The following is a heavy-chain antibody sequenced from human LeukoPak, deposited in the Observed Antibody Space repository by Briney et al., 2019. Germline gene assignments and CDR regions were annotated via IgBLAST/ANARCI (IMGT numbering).Heavy chain of an antibody. CDR2: MYYSGST. V-gene: IGHV4-30-4*01. CDR1: GGSISSGDYY. J-gene: IGHJ5*02. Sequence: SQTLSLTCTVSGGSISSGDYYWSWIRQPPGKGLEWIAYMYYSGSTYYNPSLKSRVTMSADTSKNQLSLKLSSVTPADTAVYYCARPYYYDSRIDPWGQGILVTVSS. D-gene: IGHD3-22*01. CDR3: ARPYYYDSRIDP.